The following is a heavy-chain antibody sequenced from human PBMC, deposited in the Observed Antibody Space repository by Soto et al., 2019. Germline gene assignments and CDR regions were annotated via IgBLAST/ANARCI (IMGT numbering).Heavy chain of an antibody. CDR2: ISAHNGNT. D-gene: IGHD1-1*01. CDR1: GYTFTSYG. Sequence: QVHLVQSGAEVKKPGASVKVSCKASGYTFTSYGITWVRQAPGQGLEWMGWISAHNGNTDYAQKLQCRVIVTRDTSKSTAYMELRSLISDDTAVYYCARGRYGDYWGQEALVTVSS. CDR3: ARGRYGDY. J-gene: IGHJ4*02. V-gene: IGHV1-18*01.